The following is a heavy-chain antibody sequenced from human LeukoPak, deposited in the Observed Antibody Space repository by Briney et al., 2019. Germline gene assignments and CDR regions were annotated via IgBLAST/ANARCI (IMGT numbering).Heavy chain of an antibody. CDR3: AREMRPTYYYDSSGSPGY. CDR1: GGSISSAGYY. CDR2: IYTTGST. J-gene: IGHJ4*02. D-gene: IGHD3-22*01. Sequence: SETLSLTCTVSGGSISSAGYYWSWIRQPAGKGLEWVGRIYTTGSTNYNPSLKSRVTISVDTSKNQFSLKLSSVTAADTAVYYCAREMRPTYYYDSSGSPGYWGQGTLVTVSS. V-gene: IGHV4-61*02.